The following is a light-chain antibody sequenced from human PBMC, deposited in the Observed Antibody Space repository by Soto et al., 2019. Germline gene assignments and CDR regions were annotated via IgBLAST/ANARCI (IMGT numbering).Light chain of an antibody. CDR2: AAS. CDR1: QGISSS. J-gene: IGKJ1*01. Sequence: DIQMAQSPSSVSASVGDRVTITCRASQGISSSLAWYQQRPGKAPKLLIYAASNLQNEVPSRFSGSGSGTDFTLNISSLQPEDFATYYCQQAKNVPWTFGQGTRVEIK. CDR3: QQAKNVPWT. V-gene: IGKV1-12*01.